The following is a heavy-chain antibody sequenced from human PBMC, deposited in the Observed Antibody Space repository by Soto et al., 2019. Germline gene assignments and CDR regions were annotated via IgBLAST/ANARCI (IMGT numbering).Heavy chain of an antibody. CDR1: GFTFSSDA. Sequence: PGGSLRLSCAASGFTFSSDAMSWVRQAPGKGLEWVSAISGSGGSTYYADSVKGRFTISRDNSKNTLYLQMNSLRAEDTAVYYCAKAGYDFWSGYYSRGANYYFVSWGQGTLVTVSS. CDR2: ISGSGGST. CDR3: AKAGYDFWSGYYSRGANYYFVS. J-gene: IGHJ4*02. D-gene: IGHD3-3*01. V-gene: IGHV3-23*01.